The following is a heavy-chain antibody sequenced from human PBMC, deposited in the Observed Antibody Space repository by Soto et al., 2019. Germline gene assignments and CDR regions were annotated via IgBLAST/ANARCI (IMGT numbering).Heavy chain of an antibody. V-gene: IGHV3-74*01. CDR1: GFTFSSYW. J-gene: IGHJ4*02. CDR2: INNDGSST. Sequence: EVQLVESGGGLVQPGGSLRLSCVASGFTFSSYWMHWVRQAPGKGLVWVSHINNDGSSTTYADSVKGRFTISRDNAKNTLYLQMNSLRAEDTAVYYCARDGSGLIDLDYWGQGTLVTVSS. D-gene: IGHD6-19*01. CDR3: ARDGSGLIDLDY.